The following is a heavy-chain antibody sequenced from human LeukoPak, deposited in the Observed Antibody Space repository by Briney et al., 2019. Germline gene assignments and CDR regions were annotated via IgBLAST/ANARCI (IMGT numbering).Heavy chain of an antibody. D-gene: IGHD3-22*01. Sequence: ASVKVSCKASGYTFTSYDINWVRQATGQGLEWIGWMNPNSGNTGYAQKFQGRVTMTRNTSISTAYMELSSLRSEDTAVYYCARTFNYYDSSDLSDYWGQGTLVTVSS. CDR1: GYTFTSYD. CDR3: ARTFNYYDSSDLSDY. CDR2: MNPNSGNT. J-gene: IGHJ4*02. V-gene: IGHV1-8*01.